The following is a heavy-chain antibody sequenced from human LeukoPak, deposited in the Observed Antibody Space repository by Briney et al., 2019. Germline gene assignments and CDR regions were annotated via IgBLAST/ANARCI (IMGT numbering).Heavy chain of an antibody. CDR2: MYTSGST. J-gene: IGHJ5*02. CDR3: ARVESISMVRGVETNWFDP. D-gene: IGHD3-10*01. V-gene: IGHV4-61*02. Sequence: SETLSLTCTVSGGSISGSSYYWNWIRQPAGKGLEWIGRMYTSGSTNYNPSLKSRVTISVDTSKNQFSLKLSFVTAADTAVYYCARVESISMVRGVETNWFDPWGQGTLVTVSS. CDR1: GGSISGSSYY.